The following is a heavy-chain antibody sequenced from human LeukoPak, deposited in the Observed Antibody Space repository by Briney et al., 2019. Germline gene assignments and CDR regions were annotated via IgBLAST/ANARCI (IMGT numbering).Heavy chain of an antibody. CDR2: IKEDSKAT. CDR1: GFTFTDFW. V-gene: IGHV3-7*01. J-gene: IGHJ4*02. Sequence: GGSLRLSCAASGFTFTDFWMTWVRQAPGKGLEWVANIKEDSKATFYGASVKGRFTISRDNSKSSLYLQMNSLRVEDTAVYYCATTAATAGGPYWGQGTLVTVSS. CDR3: ATTAATAGGPY. D-gene: IGHD6-13*01.